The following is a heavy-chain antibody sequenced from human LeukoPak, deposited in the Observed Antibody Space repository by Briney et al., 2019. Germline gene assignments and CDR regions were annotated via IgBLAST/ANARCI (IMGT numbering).Heavy chain of an antibody. V-gene: IGHV3-23*01. Sequence: PGGSLRLSCAASGFTFSGYGMSWVRQAPGKGLEWVSGISGSGGTTYYADSVKGRFTVSRDNSKNTLYLQMNSLRAEDTAVYYCAKQYSSRSGVFDYWGQGTLVTVSA. CDR1: GFTFSGYG. D-gene: IGHD6-13*01. J-gene: IGHJ4*02. CDR2: ISGSGGTT. CDR3: AKQYSSRSGVFDY.